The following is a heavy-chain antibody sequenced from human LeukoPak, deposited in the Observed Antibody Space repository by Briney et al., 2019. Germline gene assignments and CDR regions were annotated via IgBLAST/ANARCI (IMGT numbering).Heavy chain of an antibody. CDR2: IYHSGST. D-gene: IGHD3-22*01. CDR3: AREGRYYYDSSGYRGFDY. V-gene: IGHV4-38-2*02. J-gene: IGHJ4*02. Sequence: PSETLSLTCTVSGYSISSGYYWGWIRQPPGKGLEWIGSIYHSGSTYYNPSLKSRVTISVDTSKNQFSLKLSSVTAADTAVYYCAREGRYYYDSSGYRGFDYWGQGTLVTVSS. CDR1: GYSISSGYY.